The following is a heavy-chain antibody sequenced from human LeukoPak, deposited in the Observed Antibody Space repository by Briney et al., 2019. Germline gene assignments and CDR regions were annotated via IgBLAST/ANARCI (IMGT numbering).Heavy chain of an antibody. CDR1: GFTFSSYG. CDR2: IWYDGSNK. D-gene: IGHD2-21*01. Sequence: GGSLRLSCAAPGFTFSSYGMHWVRQAPGKGLEWVAVIWYDGSNKYYADSVKGRFTISRDNSKNTLYLQMNSLRAEDTAVYYCARAGPNPYCGGDCYGMDVWGQGTTVTVSS. CDR3: ARAGPNPYCGGDCYGMDV. V-gene: IGHV3-33*01. J-gene: IGHJ6*02.